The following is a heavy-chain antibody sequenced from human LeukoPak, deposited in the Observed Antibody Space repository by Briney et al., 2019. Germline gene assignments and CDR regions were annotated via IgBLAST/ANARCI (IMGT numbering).Heavy chain of an antibody. CDR1: GGSISSYC. V-gene: IGHV4-59*01. CDR2: IFYSGST. CDR3: ARTIFGVVGGGWFDP. J-gene: IGHJ5*02. Sequence: SETLSLTCTVSGGSISSYCWSWIRQPPGKGLEWIGYIFYSGSTNYNPSLKSRVTISVDTSKNQFSLKLSSVTAADTAMYYCARTIFGVVGGGWFDPWGQGTGVTVSS. D-gene: IGHD3-3*01.